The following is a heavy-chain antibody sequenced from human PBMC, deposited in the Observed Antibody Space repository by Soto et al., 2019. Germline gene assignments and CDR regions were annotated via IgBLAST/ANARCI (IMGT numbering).Heavy chain of an antibody. D-gene: IGHD3-3*01. CDR3: ARDPFWSGYYSEFDY. CDR1: GFTFSSYA. Sequence: GGSLRLSCAASGFTFSSYAMHWVRQAPGKGLEWVAVISYDGSNKYYADSVKGRFTISRDNSKNTLYLQMNSLRAEDTAVYYCARDPFWSGYYSEFDYWGQGTLVTVSS. CDR2: ISYDGSNK. J-gene: IGHJ4*02. V-gene: IGHV3-30-3*01.